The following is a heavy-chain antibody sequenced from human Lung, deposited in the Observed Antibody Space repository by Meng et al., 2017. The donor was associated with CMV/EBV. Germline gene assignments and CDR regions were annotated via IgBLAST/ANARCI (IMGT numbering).Heavy chain of an antibody. CDR1: GGSISSSSYY. Sequence: LXCTVSGGSISSSSYYWGWIRQPPGKGLEWIGSIYYSGSTYYNPSLKSRVTISVDTSKNQFSLKLSSVIAADTAVYYCARYLITFGGVIVSDYWGQGTXVTVSS. D-gene: IGHD3-16*02. CDR2: IYYSGST. J-gene: IGHJ4*02. CDR3: ARYLITFGGVIVSDY. V-gene: IGHV4-39*07.